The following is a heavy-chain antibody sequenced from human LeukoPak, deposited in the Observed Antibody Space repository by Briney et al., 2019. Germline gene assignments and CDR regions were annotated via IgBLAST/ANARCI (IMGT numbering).Heavy chain of an antibody. J-gene: IGHJ5*02. CDR2: IFYAGST. CDR1: GDSISSETYH. CDR3: ARSGWPMGGFDP. V-gene: IGHV4-39*01. D-gene: IGHD3-10*01. Sequence: PSETLSLTCTVSGDSISSETYHWGWIRQPPGKGLQWIGSIFYAGSTYYNPSLRSRVSISVDTSKDQFSLKLFPVTAADTAVYYCARSGWPMGGFDPWGQGILVTASS.